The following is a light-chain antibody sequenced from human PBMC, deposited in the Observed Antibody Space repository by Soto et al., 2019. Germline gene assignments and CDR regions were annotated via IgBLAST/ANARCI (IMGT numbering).Light chain of an antibody. CDR1: QSISRN. CDR3: QHYNHWPPYT. V-gene: IGKV3-15*01. Sequence: IVMTQSPTTLSVSPGARATLSCRASQSISRNLAWYQQKPGRAPRLLIYDASTRSTGIPARFSGSGSGTDFTLTISSLQSEDFAVYYCQHYNHWPPYTFGPGTKLDIK. CDR2: DAS. J-gene: IGKJ2*01.